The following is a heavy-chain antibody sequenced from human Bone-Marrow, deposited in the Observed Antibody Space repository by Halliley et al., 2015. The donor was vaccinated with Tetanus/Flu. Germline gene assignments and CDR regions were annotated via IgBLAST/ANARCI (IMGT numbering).Heavy chain of an antibody. Sequence: GIINPYGGTKTYAQNFEGRVTMTRDKYTSTVYMELSSLRSEDTAVYYCARGRDFSGYYGMDVWGQGTTVTVSS. J-gene: IGHJ6*02. CDR3: ARGRDFSGYYGMDV. CDR2: INPYGGTK. D-gene: IGHD3-10*01. V-gene: IGHV1-46*01.